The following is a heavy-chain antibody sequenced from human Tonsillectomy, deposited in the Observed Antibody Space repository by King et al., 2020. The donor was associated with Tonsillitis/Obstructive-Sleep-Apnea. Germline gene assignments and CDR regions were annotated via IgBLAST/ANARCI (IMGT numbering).Heavy chain of an antibody. CDR2: IKQDGSEK. Sequence: QLVQSGGGLVQSGGSLRLSCAASGFTISSYWMSWVRQAPGKGLEWVANIKQDGSEKHYVDSVKGRFTISRDNAKNSLYLQLNSLRAEDTAVYYCAREGGHSMGFDYWGQGTLVTDSS. J-gene: IGHJ4*02. V-gene: IGHV3-7*01. D-gene: IGHD3-16*01. CDR1: GFTISSYW. CDR3: AREGGHSMGFDY.